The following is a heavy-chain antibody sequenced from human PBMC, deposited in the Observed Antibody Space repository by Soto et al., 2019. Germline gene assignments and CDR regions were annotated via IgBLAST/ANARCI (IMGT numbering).Heavy chain of an antibody. J-gene: IGHJ6*02. Sequence: PGGSLRLSCAASGFTFSSYSMNWVRQAPGKGLEWVSSISSSSSYIYYADSVKGRFTISRDNAKNSLYLQMNSLRAEDTAVYYCARDSYDHVRFLEWLKDYYYYYGMDVWGQGTKVPVSS. V-gene: IGHV3-21*01. CDR2: ISSSSSYI. CDR1: GFTFSSYS. D-gene: IGHD3-3*01. CDR3: ARDSYDHVRFLEWLKDYYYYYGMDV.